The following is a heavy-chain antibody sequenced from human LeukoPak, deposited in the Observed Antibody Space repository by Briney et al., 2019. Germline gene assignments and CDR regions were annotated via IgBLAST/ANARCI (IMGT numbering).Heavy chain of an antibody. CDR2: IIPIFGTA. V-gene: IGHV1-69*05. CDR3: ARGMETTATKTIYYMDV. J-gene: IGHJ6*03. Sequence: APVKVSCKASGGTFSSYAISWVRQAPGQGLEWMGGIIPIFGTANYAQKFQGRVTITTDESTSTAYMELSSLRSEDTAVYYCARGMETTATKTIYYMDVWGKGTTVTVSS. D-gene: IGHD4-11*01. CDR1: GGTFSSYA.